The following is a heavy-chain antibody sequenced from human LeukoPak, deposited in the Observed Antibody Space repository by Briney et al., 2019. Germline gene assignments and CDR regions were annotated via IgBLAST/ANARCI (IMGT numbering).Heavy chain of an antibody. CDR2: INPNSGGT. J-gene: IGHJ4*02. Sequence: ASVKLSCKASGYTFTGYYMHWVRQAPGQGLEWMGWINPNSGGTNYAQQFQGRVTMARETTNSTAYMQLSRPGSDNTAVYYCARDYCCSTSCFSTDYWGQGTLVTVSS. CDR3: ARDYCCSTSCFSTDY. V-gene: IGHV1-2*02. CDR1: GYTFTGYY. D-gene: IGHD2-2*01.